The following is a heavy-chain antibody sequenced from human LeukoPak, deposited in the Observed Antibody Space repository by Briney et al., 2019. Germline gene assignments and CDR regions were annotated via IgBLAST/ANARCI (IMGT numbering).Heavy chain of an antibody. CDR2: FYSGGST. D-gene: IGHD6-19*01. Sequence: GGSLRLSCAASGFTVGSNYMTWVRQAPGKGLEWVSVFYSGGSTYYADSVKGRFTISRDNSKNTLYLQMSSLRAEDTAVYYCARHSSGWYGLDYWGQGTLVTVSS. CDR3: ARHSSGWYGLDY. CDR1: GFTVGSNY. J-gene: IGHJ4*02. V-gene: IGHV3-53*01.